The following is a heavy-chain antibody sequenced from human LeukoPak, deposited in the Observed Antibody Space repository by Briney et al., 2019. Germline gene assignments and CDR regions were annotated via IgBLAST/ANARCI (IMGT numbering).Heavy chain of an antibody. CDR2: ISSSSSYI. CDR3: ASGCSSTSCYRGRDY. CDR1: GFTFSSYS. D-gene: IGHD2-2*01. J-gene: IGHJ4*02. V-gene: IGHV3-21*01. Sequence: GGSLRLSCAASGFTFSSYSMNWVRQAPGKGLEWVSSISSSSSYIYYADSVKGRFTISRDNAKNPLYLQMNSLRAEDTAVYYCASGCSSTSCYRGRDYWGQGTLVTVSS.